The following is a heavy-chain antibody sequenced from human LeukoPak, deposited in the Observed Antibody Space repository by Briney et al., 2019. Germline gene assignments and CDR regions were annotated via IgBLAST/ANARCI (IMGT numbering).Heavy chain of an antibody. J-gene: IGHJ4*02. Sequence: GASVKVSRKASGYTFTDHYMHWVRQAPGQGFEWMGWINPNDGDTNYAQKFQGRVTMTRDTSISTAHMEVSRLRSDDTAVYYCARANFLYCSSTTCLFDYWGQGTLVTVSS. CDR3: ARANFLYCSSTTCLFDY. CDR1: GYTFTDHY. CDR2: INPNDGDT. V-gene: IGHV1-2*02. D-gene: IGHD2-2*01.